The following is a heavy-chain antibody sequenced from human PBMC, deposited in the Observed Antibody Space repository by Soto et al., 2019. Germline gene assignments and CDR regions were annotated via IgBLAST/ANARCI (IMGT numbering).Heavy chain of an antibody. J-gene: IGHJ3*02. D-gene: IGHD4-17*01. CDR1: GFTFSSYA. CDR2: ISYDRSNK. Sequence: HPGGSLRLSCAAFGFTFSSYAMHWVRQAPGKGLEWVAVISYDRSNKYYADSVKGRFTISRDNSKNKLYLQMNSLRSEDTAVYYCARVGPLRCLAAFDIWCQGTMVTVSS. CDR3: ARVGPLRCLAAFDI. V-gene: IGHV3-30-3*01.